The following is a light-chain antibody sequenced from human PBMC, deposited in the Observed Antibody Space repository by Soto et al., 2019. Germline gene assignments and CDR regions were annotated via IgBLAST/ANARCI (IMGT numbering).Light chain of an antibody. J-gene: IGLJ1*01. V-gene: IGLV2-14*01. Sequence: QSALTQPASRSGSPGQSITISCTGTSSDVGAYNYVSWYQQHPGKAPKLIIYEVSNRPSGVSHRFSGSKSGNTASLTISGLQAEDEPHYYCRSYTTNHTYVLGTGAKVTV. CDR3: RSYTTNHTYV. CDR1: SSDVGAYNY. CDR2: EVS.